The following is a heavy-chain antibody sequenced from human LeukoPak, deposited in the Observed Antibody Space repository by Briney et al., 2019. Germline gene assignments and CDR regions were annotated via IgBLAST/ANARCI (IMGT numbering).Heavy chain of an antibody. CDR2: IIPIFGTA. D-gene: IGHD3-22*01. Sequence: GSSVKVSCKASGGTFSSYAISWVRQAPGQGLEWMGRIIPIFGTATYAQTFQSRVTITTDESTSTAYMELSSLRSEDTAVYYCARDSSGYYPFDYWGQGTLVTVSS. J-gene: IGHJ4*02. CDR1: GGTFSSYA. V-gene: IGHV1-69*05. CDR3: ARDSSGYYPFDY.